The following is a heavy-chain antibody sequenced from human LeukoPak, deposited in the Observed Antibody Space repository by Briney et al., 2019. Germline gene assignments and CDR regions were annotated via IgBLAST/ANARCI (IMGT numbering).Heavy chain of an antibody. J-gene: IGHJ3*02. CDR1: GYTFTSYY. V-gene: IGHV1-46*01. CDR2: INPSGGST. CDR3: ARGYYYDSSGRADGAFDI. D-gene: IGHD3-22*01. Sequence: ASVKVSCKASGYTFTSYYMHWVRQAPGQGLEWMGIINPSGGSTSYAQKFQGRVTMTRDMSTSTVYMELSSLRSEDTAVYYCARGYYYDSSGRADGAFDIWGQGTMVTVSS.